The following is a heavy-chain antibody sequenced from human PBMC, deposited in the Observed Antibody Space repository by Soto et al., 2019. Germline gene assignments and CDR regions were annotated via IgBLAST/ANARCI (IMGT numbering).Heavy chain of an antibody. J-gene: IGHJ6*02. Sequence: ASVKVSCKASGGTFSSYAISWVRQAPGQGLEWMGGIIPIFGTANYAQKFQGRVTITADESTSTAYMELSSLRSEDTAVYYCASWKPGYSGYDTDTYYYYGMDVWGQGTTVTVSS. CDR3: ASWKPGYSGYDTDTYYYYGMDV. CDR1: GGTFSSYA. CDR2: IIPIFGTA. D-gene: IGHD5-12*01. V-gene: IGHV1-69*13.